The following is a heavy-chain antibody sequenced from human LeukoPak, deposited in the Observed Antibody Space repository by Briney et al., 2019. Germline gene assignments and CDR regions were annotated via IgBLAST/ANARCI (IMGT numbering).Heavy chain of an antibody. CDR2: ISWNSGSI. CDR1: GFTFDDYA. D-gene: IGHD6-6*01. Sequence: GGSLRLSCAASGFTFDDYAMHWVRQAPGKGLEWVSGISWNSGSIGYADSVKGRFTISRDNAKESLYLQMNSLRDEDTAVYCCGMSTIGARAGSDYWGQGTLVTVSS. V-gene: IGHV3-9*01. CDR3: GMSTIGARAGSDY. J-gene: IGHJ4*02.